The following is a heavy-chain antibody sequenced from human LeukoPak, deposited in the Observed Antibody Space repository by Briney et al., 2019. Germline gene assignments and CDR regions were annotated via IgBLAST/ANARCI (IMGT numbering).Heavy chain of an antibody. V-gene: IGHV3-9*01. D-gene: IGHD3-22*01. Sequence: GRSLRLSCAASGFTFDDYAMHWVRQAPGKGLEWVSGISWNSGSIGYADSVKGRFTISRDNAKNSLYLQMNSLRAEDTAVYYCARDKVSSNYYDSSGYYYHWGQGTLVTVSS. CDR2: ISWNSGSI. CDR1: GFTFDDYA. CDR3: ARDKVSSNYYDSSGYYYH. J-gene: IGHJ4*02.